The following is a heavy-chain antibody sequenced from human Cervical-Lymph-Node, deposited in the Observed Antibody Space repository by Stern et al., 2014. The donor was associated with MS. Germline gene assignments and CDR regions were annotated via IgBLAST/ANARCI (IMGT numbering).Heavy chain of an antibody. CDR2: IYTSGSP. J-gene: IGHJ4*02. CDR3: ARGRNGFGYDS. D-gene: IGHD2-15*01. Sequence: QVQLQESGPGLVKPSQTLSLTCTVSGGPISSGTYYWSWIRPPAGKGLEWIGRIYTSGSPDYTPPLKSRVTISVDMSKTQWSLRLPNVTAADTAVYYCARGRNGFGYDSWGQGTLATVSP. V-gene: IGHV4-61*02. CDR1: GGPISSGTYY.